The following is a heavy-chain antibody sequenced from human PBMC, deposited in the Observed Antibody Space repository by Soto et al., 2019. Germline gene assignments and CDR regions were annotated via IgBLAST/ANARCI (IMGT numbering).Heavy chain of an antibody. CDR3: PRKVGGILSYMDV. CDR2: IIPILGIA. Sequence: QVQLVQSGAEVKKHGSSVKVSCKASGGTFSSYTISWVRQSPGQVLEWMGRIIPILGIANYAQKCQGRVTITADNSTSTAYMELSRLSSEDTAVYYGPRKVGGILSYMDVWGKGTTVTVSS. J-gene: IGHJ6*03. D-gene: IGHD6-13*01. V-gene: IGHV1-69*02. CDR1: GGTFSSYT.